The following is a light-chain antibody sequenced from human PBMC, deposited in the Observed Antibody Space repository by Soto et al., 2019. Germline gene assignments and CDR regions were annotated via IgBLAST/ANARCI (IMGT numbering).Light chain of an antibody. J-gene: IGLJ1*01. V-gene: IGLV2-23*01. CDR1: SRDVGSYNC. CDR3: CSYAGSSTWV. CDR2: EGS. Sequence: QSALTQPASVSGSPGQSITVSCTGTSRDVGSYNCFSWYQQHPGKAPKLMIYEGSKRPSGGSNRFSGSKSGNTASLTISGLQAEDEADYYCCSYAGSSTWVFGTGTKLTVL.